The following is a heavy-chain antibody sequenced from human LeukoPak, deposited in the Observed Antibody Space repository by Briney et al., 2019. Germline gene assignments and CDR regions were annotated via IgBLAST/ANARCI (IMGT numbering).Heavy chain of an antibody. V-gene: IGHV1-8*01. J-gene: IGHJ3*02. Sequence: ASVKVSCKASGYTFTSYDINWVRQATGQGLEWMGWMNPNSGNTGYAQKFQDRVTMTRNTSISTAYMELSSLRSEDTAVYYCAALRYCGGDCYRDDAFDIWGQGTMVTVSS. CDR2: MNPNSGNT. CDR3: AALRYCGGDCYRDDAFDI. D-gene: IGHD2-21*02. CDR1: GYTFTSYD.